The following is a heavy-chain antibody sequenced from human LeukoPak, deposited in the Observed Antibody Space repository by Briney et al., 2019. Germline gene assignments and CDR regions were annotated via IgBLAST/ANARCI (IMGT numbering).Heavy chain of an antibody. CDR2: IAHDGSIT. V-gene: IGHV3-30*03. D-gene: IGHD3-22*01. CDR3: ARNPSTYFDSSLWYFDY. Sequence: GGSLRLSCAASGFTFNRYGMQWVRQAPGKGPEWVGVIAHDGSITHYADSVKGRFTISRDNSKNALYLQMNSLRAEDTAVYYCARNPSTYFDSSLWYFDYWGQGTLVTVSS. CDR1: GFTFNRYG. J-gene: IGHJ4*02.